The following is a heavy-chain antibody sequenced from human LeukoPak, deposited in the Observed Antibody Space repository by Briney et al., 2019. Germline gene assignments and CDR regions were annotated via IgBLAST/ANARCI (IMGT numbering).Heavy chain of an antibody. CDR2: IRYDGSSK. Sequence: GGPLRLSCAASGFTFRSYGMHWVRQAPGKGLEWVAFIRYDGSSKYFADSVKGRFTISRDNSKNTLYLQMSSLRAEDSAVYYCAKGSDYGDSFDYHYYMDVWGKGTTVTISS. D-gene: IGHD4-17*01. V-gene: IGHV3-30*02. J-gene: IGHJ6*03. CDR3: AKGSDYGDSFDYHYYMDV. CDR1: GFTFRSYG.